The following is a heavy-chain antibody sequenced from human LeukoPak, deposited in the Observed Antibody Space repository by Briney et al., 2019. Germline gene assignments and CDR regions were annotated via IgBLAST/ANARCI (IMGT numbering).Heavy chain of an antibody. V-gene: IGHV1-69*13. CDR2: IIPIFGTA. J-gene: IGHJ6*03. CDR1: GGTFSSYA. CDR3: ARDHGSGSYYSMDV. Sequence: SVKVSCKASGGTFSSYAISWVRQAPGQGLEWMGGIIPIFGTANYAQKFQGRVTITADETTSTAYMELSSLRSDDTAVYYCARDHGSGSYYSMDVWGKGTTVTISS. D-gene: IGHD3-10*01.